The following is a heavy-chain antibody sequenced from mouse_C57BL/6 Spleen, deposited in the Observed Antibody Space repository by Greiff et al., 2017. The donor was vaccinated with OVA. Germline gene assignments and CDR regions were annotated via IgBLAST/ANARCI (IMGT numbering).Heavy chain of an antibody. CDR2: IDPEPGGT. Sequence: QVQLQQSGAELVRPGASVTLSCKASGYTFTDYEMHWVKQTPVHGLEWIGAIDPEPGGTAYNQKFKGKAILTADKSSSTAYMELRSMTSEDSAVYYCTRCPIYYGNYGYYAMDYWGQGTSVTVSS. CDR1: GYTFTDYE. J-gene: IGHJ4*01. V-gene: IGHV1-15*01. D-gene: IGHD2-1*01. CDR3: TRCPIYYGNYGYYAMDY.